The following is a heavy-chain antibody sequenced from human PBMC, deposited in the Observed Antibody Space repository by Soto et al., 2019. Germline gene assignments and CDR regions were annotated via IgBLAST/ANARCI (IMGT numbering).Heavy chain of an antibody. D-gene: IGHD1-1*01. Sequence: QVQLVQSGAEVKESGASVKVSCKASGYTFTGHYIHWVRQAPGQGFEWVGEIGPKNGDTRYAQKFQGRVAMTKDSSITTLYMELSNLSPDDTAVYYCGRGRSGERVVFYWGQGTLVTVHS. CDR2: IGPKNGDT. CDR1: GYTFTGHY. CDR3: GRGRSGERVVFY. J-gene: IGHJ4*02. V-gene: IGHV1-2*02.